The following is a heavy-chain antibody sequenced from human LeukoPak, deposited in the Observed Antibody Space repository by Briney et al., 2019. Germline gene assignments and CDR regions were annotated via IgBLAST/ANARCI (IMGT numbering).Heavy chain of an antibody. CDR3: ASSSSSSYYGMDV. Sequence: SSETLSLTCTVSGGSISSDYWSWIRQRPRKGLERIGYIYYSGSTNYNPSLKSRVTISVDTSKNQFSLKLSSVTAADTAVYYCASSSSSSYYGMDVWGQGTTVTVSS. CDR2: IYYSGST. CDR1: GGSISSDY. D-gene: IGHD6-6*01. V-gene: IGHV4-59*08. J-gene: IGHJ6*02.